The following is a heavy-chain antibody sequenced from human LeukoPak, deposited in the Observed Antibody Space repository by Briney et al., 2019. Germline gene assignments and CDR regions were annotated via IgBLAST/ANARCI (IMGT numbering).Heavy chain of an antibody. Sequence: GGSLRLSCAASGFTFSSYSMNWVRQAPGKGLEWVSYISSSSSTIYYADSVKGRFTISRDNAKNSLYLQMNSLRAEDTAVYYCARFDDILTGYYNGFDYWGQGTLVTVSS. J-gene: IGHJ4*02. CDR3: ARFDDILTGYYNGFDY. CDR2: ISSSSSTI. CDR1: GFTFSSYS. D-gene: IGHD3-9*01. V-gene: IGHV3-48*01.